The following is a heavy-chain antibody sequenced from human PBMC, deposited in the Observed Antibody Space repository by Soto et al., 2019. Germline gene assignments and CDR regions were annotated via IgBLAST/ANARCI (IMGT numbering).Heavy chain of an antibody. D-gene: IGHD6-19*01. J-gene: IGHJ6*02. CDR1: GFTXSSYG. V-gene: IGHV3-30*18. Sequence: QVQLVESGGGVVQPGRSLRLSCAASGFTXSSYGMHWVRQAPGKGLEWVAVISYDGSNKYYADSVKGRFTISRDNSKNTLYLQMNSLRAEDTAVYYCAKEGGEAVAALTYYYYYGMDVWGQGTTVTVSS. CDR2: ISYDGSNK. CDR3: AKEGGEAVAALTYYYYYGMDV.